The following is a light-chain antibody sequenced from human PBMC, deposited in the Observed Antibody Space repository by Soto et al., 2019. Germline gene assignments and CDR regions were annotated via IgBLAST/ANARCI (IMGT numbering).Light chain of an antibody. CDR2: AVS. CDR3: QQSYATPLI. V-gene: IGKV1-39*01. CDR1: QNIEYY. Sequence: IPMTQSPLSLSASVGEKVTITCRSSQNIEYYLNWYQQKPGKAPRLLVFAVSGLQRGVPPRFSGSGSGTDFSLTIDGLQPDDFATYYCQQSYATPLIFGPGTQV. J-gene: IGKJ3*01.